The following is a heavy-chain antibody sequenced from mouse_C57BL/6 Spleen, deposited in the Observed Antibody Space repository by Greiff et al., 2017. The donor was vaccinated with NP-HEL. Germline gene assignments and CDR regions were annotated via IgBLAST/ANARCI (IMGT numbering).Heavy chain of an antibody. CDR2: IWGVGST. CDR3: ASQETGNGAMDY. V-gene: IGHV2-6*01. J-gene: IGHJ4*01. D-gene: IGHD2-1*01. CDR1: GFSLTSYG. Sequence: VQLVESGPGLVAPSQSLSITCTVSGFSLTSYGVDWVRQSPGKGLEWLGVIWGVGSTNYNSALKSRLSISKDNSKSQVFLKMNSLQTDDTAKYYCASQETGNGAMDYWGQGTSVTVSS.